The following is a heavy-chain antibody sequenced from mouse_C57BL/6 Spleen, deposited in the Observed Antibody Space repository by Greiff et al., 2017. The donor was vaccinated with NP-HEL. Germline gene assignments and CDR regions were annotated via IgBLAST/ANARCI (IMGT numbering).Heavy chain of an antibody. CDR2: IWSGGST. J-gene: IGHJ2*01. CDR1: GFSLTSYG. Sequence: VQLKESGPGLVQPSQSLSITCTVSGFSLTSYGVHWVRQSPGKGLEWLGVIWSGGSTDYNAAFISRLSISKDNSKSQVFFKMNSLQADDTAIYYCARNGAYDYDAGCDYWGQGTTLTVSS. V-gene: IGHV2-2*01. CDR3: ARNGAYDYDAGCDY. D-gene: IGHD2-4*01.